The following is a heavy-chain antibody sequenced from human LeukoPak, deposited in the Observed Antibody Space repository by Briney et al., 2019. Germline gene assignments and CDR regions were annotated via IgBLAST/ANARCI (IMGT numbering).Heavy chain of an antibody. J-gene: IGHJ3*02. CDR1: GFTFSSYG. D-gene: IGHD3/OR15-3a*01. Sequence: AGGSLRLSCAAPGFTFSSYGMHWVRQAPGKGLEWVAVISYDGSNKYYADPVKGRFTISRDNSKNTLYLQMNSLRAEDTAVYYCAKAWSGTVGFDNWGQGTVVTVSS. CDR3: AKAWSGTVGFDN. V-gene: IGHV3-30*18. CDR2: ISYDGSNK.